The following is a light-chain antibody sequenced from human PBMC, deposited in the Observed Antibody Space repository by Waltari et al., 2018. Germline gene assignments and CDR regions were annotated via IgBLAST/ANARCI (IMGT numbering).Light chain of an antibody. J-gene: IGKJ2*01. CDR3: HQSNILPRT. Sequence: EIVLTQSPDFQSVTPKEKVTITCRASQSIGGSLHWYQQKPDQSPRLLVKYASQSISGVPSRFSGSGYGTDFNLTINSLETEDAATYYCHQSNILPRTFGRGTKLEIK. CDR1: QSIGGS. CDR2: YAS. V-gene: IGKV6-21*02.